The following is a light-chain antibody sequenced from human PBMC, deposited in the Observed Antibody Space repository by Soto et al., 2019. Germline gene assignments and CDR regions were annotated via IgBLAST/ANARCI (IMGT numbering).Light chain of an antibody. CDR1: SSDVGAYHF. Sequence: QSALTQPASVSGSPGQSITISCTGSSSDVGAYHFVSWYQHHPGKAPKLILYEVTARPSGFSIRFSGAKSGNAASLTISRLQADDEANYYCSSYTSRNTPYVFGTGTKVTVL. V-gene: IGLV2-14*01. CDR2: EVT. J-gene: IGLJ1*01. CDR3: SSYTSRNTPYV.